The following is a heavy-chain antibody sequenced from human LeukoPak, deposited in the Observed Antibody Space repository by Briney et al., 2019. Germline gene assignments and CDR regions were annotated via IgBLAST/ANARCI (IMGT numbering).Heavy chain of an antibody. J-gene: IGHJ6*04. CDR3: ARAGAVLRYFDWTYGMDV. D-gene: IGHD3-9*01. Sequence: PGRSLRLSCAASGFTSSSYGMHWVRQAPGKGLEWVAVISYDGSNKYYADSVKGRFTISRDNSKNTLYLQMNSLRAEDTAVYYCARAGAVLRYFDWTYGMDVWGKGTTVTVSS. V-gene: IGHV3-30*03. CDR2: ISYDGSNK. CDR1: GFTSSSYG.